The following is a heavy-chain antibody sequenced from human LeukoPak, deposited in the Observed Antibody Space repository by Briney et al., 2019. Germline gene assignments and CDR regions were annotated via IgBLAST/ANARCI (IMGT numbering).Heavy chain of an antibody. CDR2: ISSSSSYT. V-gene: IGHV3-11*06. CDR1: GFTFSDYY. J-gene: IGHJ4*02. CDR3: ARDSEHVDY. Sequence: PGGSLRPSCAASGFTFSDYYMSWIRQAPGKGLEWVSYISSSSSYTNYADSVKGRFTISRDNAKNSLYLQMNSLRAEDTAVYYCARDSEHVDYWGQGTLVTVSS.